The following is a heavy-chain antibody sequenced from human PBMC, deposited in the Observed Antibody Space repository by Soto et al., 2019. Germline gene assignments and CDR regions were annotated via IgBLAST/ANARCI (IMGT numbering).Heavy chain of an antibody. V-gene: IGHV3-11*01. Sequence: QVQLVESGGGLVKPGGSLRLSCAASGFTFSDYYMSWIRQAPGKGLEWVSYISSSGSIIDYADSVKGRFTISRDNAKNSLDLQLNSLRAEDTAVYYCARDLGYYASDGYFDYWGQGTLVTVSS. J-gene: IGHJ4*02. CDR1: GFTFSDYY. CDR3: ARDLGYYASDGYFDY. CDR2: ISSSGSII. D-gene: IGHD3-22*01.